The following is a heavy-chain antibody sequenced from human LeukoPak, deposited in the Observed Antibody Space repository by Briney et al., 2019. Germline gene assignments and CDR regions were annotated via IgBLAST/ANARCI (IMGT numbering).Heavy chain of an antibody. J-gene: IGHJ5*02. V-gene: IGHV3-30*04. CDR3: ARGNSGSYSWFDP. D-gene: IGHD1-26*01. CDR2: ISIDGNNK. CDR1: GFTFESYT. Sequence: GTSLRLSCAASGFTFESYTIHWVRQAPGKGLEWVAVISIDGNNKYYGDSVKGRFTISRDNSKNTLYLQINSLRPEDTAVYYCARGNSGSYSWFDPWGRGTLVTVSS.